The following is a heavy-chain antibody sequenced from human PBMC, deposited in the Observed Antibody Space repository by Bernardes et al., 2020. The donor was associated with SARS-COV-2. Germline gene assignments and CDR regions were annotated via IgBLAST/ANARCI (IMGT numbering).Heavy chain of an antibody. J-gene: IGHJ6*04. CDR2: INPNSGCT. CDR3: AVRSGRNDYYYYYGMDV. Sequence: AAAKGTCKASGYTFPDYYMHWVRQAPGQELDWMGLINPNSGCTNYAQKFQGRVTITMDTSISTAYMELSRLRSDDTAVYYCAVRSGRNDYYYYYGMDVWGKGTTVTGSS. V-gene: IGHV1-2*02. D-gene: IGHD3-3*01. CDR1: GYTFPDYY.